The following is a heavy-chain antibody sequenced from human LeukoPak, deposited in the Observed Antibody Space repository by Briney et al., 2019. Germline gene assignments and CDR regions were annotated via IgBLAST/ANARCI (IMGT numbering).Heavy chain of an antibody. CDR2: ISGSGGGT. J-gene: IGHJ4*02. D-gene: IGHD2-2*01. CDR3: AKGTSPPDD. CDR1: GFTFNNYA. V-gene: IGHV3-23*01. Sequence: GGSLRLYCAASGFTFNNYAMTWVRQAPGKGLEWVSTISGSGGGTHYADSVKGRFTISRDNSKNTLYLQMDTLRAEDTAVYFYAKGTSPPDDWGQGTLVTVSS.